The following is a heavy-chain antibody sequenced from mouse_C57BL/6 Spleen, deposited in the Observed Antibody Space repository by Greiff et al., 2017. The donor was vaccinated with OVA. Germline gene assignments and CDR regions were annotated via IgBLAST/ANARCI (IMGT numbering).Heavy chain of an antibody. D-gene: IGHD2-4*01. J-gene: IGHJ3*01. CDR2: IHPSSGST. Sequence: QVQLQQPGAELVKPGASVKLSCKASGYTFTSYWMHWVKQRPGQGLEWIGMIHPSSGSTNYNEKFKSKATLTVDKSSSTAYMQLSSLTSEDSAVYYCARGDDYDGEAWFAYWGQGTLVTVSA. V-gene: IGHV1-64*01. CDR1: GYTFTSYW. CDR3: ARGDDYDGEAWFAY.